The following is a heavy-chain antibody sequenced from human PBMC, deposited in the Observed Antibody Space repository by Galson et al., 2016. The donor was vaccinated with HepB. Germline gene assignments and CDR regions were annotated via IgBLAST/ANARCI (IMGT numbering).Heavy chain of an antibody. J-gene: IGHJ4*02. D-gene: IGHD7-27*01. Sequence: CAISGDSVSSDSAAWNWVRQSPSRGLEWLGRTYYRSRWYNDYAVSVRSRITINGDISKNHFSLQLKSVTPEDTAVYYCTRDRDWGFGAWGQGTLVTVSS. CDR1: GDSVSSDSAA. CDR3: TRDRDWGFGA. CDR2: TYYRSRWYN. V-gene: IGHV6-1*01.